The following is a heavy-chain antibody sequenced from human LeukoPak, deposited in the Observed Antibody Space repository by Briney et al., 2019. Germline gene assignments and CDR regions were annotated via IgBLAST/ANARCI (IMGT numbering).Heavy chain of an antibody. J-gene: IGHJ4*02. CDR1: GDSVSRYNYY. D-gene: IGHD5-24*01. V-gene: IGHV4-39*01. CDR2: VFYSGST. Sequence: SETLSLTCTVSGDSVSRYNYYWGWIRQPPGKGLEWIGSVFYSGSTYYNPSLKSRLTISVDTSKNQFPLKLSSVTAADTAVYYCASLGYNLYYFDFWGQGTQVTVSS. CDR3: ASLGYNLYYFDF.